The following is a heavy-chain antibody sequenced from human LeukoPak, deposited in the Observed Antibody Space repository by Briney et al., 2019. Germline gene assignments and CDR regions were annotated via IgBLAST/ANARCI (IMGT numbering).Heavy chain of an antibody. J-gene: IGHJ4*02. D-gene: IGHD3-9*01. V-gene: IGHV3-23*01. CDR2: VTGGGSGI. CDR1: GFTFSNYA. CDR3: AKWGDYDVLTGYYVSDY. Sequence: GGSLRLSCAASGFTFSNYAMSWVRQAPGKGLEWVSAVTGGGSGIYYADSMKSRFTISRDNSKNTLYLQINSLRAEDTAVYYCAKWGDYDVLTGYYVSDYWGQGTLVTVSS.